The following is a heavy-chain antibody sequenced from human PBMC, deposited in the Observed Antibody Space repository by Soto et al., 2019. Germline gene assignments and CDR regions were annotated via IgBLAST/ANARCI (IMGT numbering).Heavy chain of an antibody. CDR1: GGSFRTYS. CDR3: AKGAVAGTPTSYYYYGMDV. V-gene: IGHV1-69*12. Sequence: QVQLLQSGAEVKKPGSSVRVSCEASGGSFRTYSISWVRQAPGQGLEWMGEIIPIFGTVNYAQKFQGRVTITADEPTTTVYIDLRSLRSEDTAVYYCAKGAVAGTPTSYYYYGMDVWGQGTTVTVSS. J-gene: IGHJ6*02. D-gene: IGHD6-19*01. CDR2: IIPIFGTV.